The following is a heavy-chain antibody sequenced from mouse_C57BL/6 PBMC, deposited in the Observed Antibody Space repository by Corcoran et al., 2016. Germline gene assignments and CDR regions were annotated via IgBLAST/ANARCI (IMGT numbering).Heavy chain of an antibody. CDR2: INPNNGGT. Sequence: EVQLQQSGPELVKPGASVNISCKASGYTFTDYYMNWVNRSHGKSLEWIGDINPNNGGTSYNQKVKGKSTLTVDKCSSTAYMELRSLTSEDSAVYYCARAPGHDPDGYYFDYWREATTLTFSS. D-gene: IGHD2-3*01. CDR1: GYTFTDYY. J-gene: IGHJ2*01. CDR3: ARAPGHDPDGYYFDY. V-gene: IGHV1-26*01.